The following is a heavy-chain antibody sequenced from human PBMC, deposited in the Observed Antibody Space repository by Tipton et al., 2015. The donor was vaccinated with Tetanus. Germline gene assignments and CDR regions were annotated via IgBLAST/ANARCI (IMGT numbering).Heavy chain of an antibody. Sequence: QSGPEVKKPGASVKVSCKASGYTFTSYGISWVRQAPGQGLEWMGWISAYNGNTNYAQKLQGRVTMTTDTSTSTAYMELRSLRSDDTAVYYCARDVGRDYYDSSGYYMDVWGKGTTVTGSS. CDR1: GYTFTSYG. J-gene: IGHJ6*03. CDR3: ARDVGRDYYDSSGYYMDV. CDR2: ISAYNGNT. V-gene: IGHV1-18*01. D-gene: IGHD3-22*01.